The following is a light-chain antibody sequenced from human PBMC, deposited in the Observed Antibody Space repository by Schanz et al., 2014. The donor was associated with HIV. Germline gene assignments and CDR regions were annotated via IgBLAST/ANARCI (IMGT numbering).Light chain of an antibody. Sequence: DIVMTQSPDSLAVSLGERATINCKSSQSVLYTANNVNYLAWYQQKPGQPPKLLVYWASTRESGVPDRFSGSGSGTDFSLTIGSLQAEDVAVYFCQQYYTTPWTFGQGTKVEIK. CDR3: QQYYTTPWT. CDR2: WAS. CDR1: QSVLYTANNVNY. J-gene: IGKJ1*01. V-gene: IGKV4-1*01.